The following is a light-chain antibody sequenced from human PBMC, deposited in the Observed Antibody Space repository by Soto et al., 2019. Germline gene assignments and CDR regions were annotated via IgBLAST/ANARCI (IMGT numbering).Light chain of an antibody. CDR1: QNINNW. Sequence: DIQMTQSPSTLSASVVDRVTITFRASQNINNWLAWFQQKPGEAPKLLIYDASSLESGVPSRFSGSGSGTDFTLSISSLQPDDSATYYCQQYNSYFQTFGRGTKVDIK. CDR3: QQYNSYFQT. J-gene: IGKJ1*01. V-gene: IGKV1-5*01. CDR2: DAS.